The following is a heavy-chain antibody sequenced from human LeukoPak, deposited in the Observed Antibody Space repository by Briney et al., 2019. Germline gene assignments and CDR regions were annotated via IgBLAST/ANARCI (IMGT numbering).Heavy chain of an antibody. V-gene: IGHV5-51*01. J-gene: IGHJ4*02. Sequence: GESLKISCKGSGFSFTSYWIGWVRQMPEKGLEWMGFIYPGDSDIRYSPSFQGQVTMPADKSISTAYLQWSSLKASDTAIYYCARYTSDPFYFDYWGQGTLVTVSS. CDR3: ARYTSDPFYFDY. D-gene: IGHD3-22*01. CDR1: GFSFTSYW. CDR2: IYPGDSDI.